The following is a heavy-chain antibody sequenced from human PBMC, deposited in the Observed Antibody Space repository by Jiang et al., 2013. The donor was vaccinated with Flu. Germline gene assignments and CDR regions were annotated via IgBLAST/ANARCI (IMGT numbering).Heavy chain of an antibody. CDR2: IWYDGSNK. D-gene: IGHD2-2*01. CDR3: ARGGYCGRTSCYPQEAFDY. CDR1: GFTFSSYG. V-gene: IGHV3-33*01. J-gene: IGHJ4*02. Sequence: QLLESGGGVVQPGRSLRLSCAASGFTFSSYGMHWVRQAPGKGLEWVAVIWYDGSNKYYTDSVKGRFTISRDNSKNTLYLQMNSLRAEDTAVYYCARGGYCGRTSCYPQEAFDYWGQGTLVTVSS.